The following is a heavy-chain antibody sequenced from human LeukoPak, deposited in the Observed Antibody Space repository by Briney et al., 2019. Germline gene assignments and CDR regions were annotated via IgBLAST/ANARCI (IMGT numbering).Heavy chain of an antibody. CDR3: ARGAATDAFDI. Sequence: SETPSLTCTVSGGSISRYYWSWIRQPPGKGLEWIGYIYYSGSTNYNPSLKSRVTISVDTSKNQFSLKLSSVTAADTAVYYCARGAATDAFDIWGQGTMVTVSS. CDR2: IYYSGST. D-gene: IGHD6-13*01. V-gene: IGHV4-59*01. J-gene: IGHJ3*02. CDR1: GGSISRYY.